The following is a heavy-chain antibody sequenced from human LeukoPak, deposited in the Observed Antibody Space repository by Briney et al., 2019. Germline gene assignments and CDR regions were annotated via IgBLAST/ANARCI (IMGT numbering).Heavy chain of an antibody. CDR3: ARGYYDSSDFEYLQH. CDR2: INPKSGET. Sequence: ASVKVSCKASGYTFTSYGISWVRQAPGQGLEWMGWINPKSGETNYAQKFQGRVTMTRDTSISTVYMELRRLRSDDTAVFYCARGYYDSSDFEYLQHWGQGTLVTVSS. D-gene: IGHD3-22*01. CDR1: GYTFTSYG. V-gene: IGHV1-2*02. J-gene: IGHJ1*01.